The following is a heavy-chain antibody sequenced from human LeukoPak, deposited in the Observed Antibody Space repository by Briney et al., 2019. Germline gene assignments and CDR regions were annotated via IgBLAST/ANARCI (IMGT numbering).Heavy chain of an antibody. CDR2: IRYDGSDK. CDR3: AKGSYYCSSSSCPQYYYYMDV. Sequence: GGSLRLSXAASGFTFNSYGMHSVRQAPGKGLEWMAFIRYDGSDKYYADSVKGRLTISRDNSKNTLYLQMSSLRAEDTAVYYCAKGSYYCSSSSCPQYYYYMDVWGKGTTVTVSS. CDR1: GFTFNSYG. J-gene: IGHJ6*03. V-gene: IGHV3-30*02. D-gene: IGHD2-2*01.